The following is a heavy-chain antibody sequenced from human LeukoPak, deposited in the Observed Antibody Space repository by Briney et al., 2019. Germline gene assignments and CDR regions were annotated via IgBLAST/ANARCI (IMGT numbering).Heavy chain of an antibody. Sequence: GGSLRLSCAASGFTFSSYSMNWVRQAPGKGLEWVSSISSSSSYIYYADSVKGRFTISRDNAKNSLYLQMNSLRAEDTAVYYCARSKTYYYDSSGYYQPPNDAFDIWGQGTMVTVSS. CDR3: ARSKTYYYDSSGYYQPPNDAFDI. D-gene: IGHD3-22*01. J-gene: IGHJ3*02. V-gene: IGHV3-21*01. CDR2: ISSSSSYI. CDR1: GFTFSSYS.